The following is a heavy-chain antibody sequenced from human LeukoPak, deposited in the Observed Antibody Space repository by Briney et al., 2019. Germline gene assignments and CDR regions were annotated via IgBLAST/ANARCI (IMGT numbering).Heavy chain of an antibody. Sequence: SETLSLTCAVYGGSFSGYYWSWIRQPPGKGLEWIGEINHSGSTNYNPSLKSRVTISVDTSKNQFSLKLSSVTAADTAVYYCARGYCSSTSCYRGSNYYYYYGMDVWGQGTTVTVSS. J-gene: IGHJ6*02. V-gene: IGHV4-34*01. CDR1: GGSFSGYY. CDR2: INHSGST. CDR3: ARGYCSSTSCYRGSNYYYYYGMDV. D-gene: IGHD2-2*02.